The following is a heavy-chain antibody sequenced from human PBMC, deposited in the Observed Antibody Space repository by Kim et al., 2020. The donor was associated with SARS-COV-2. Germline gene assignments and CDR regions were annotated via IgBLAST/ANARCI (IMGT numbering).Heavy chain of an antibody. V-gene: IGHV4-31*03. CDR3: ARFTYDSRGFYSYFVY. CDR2: IFYSGST. D-gene: IGHD3-22*01. Sequence: SETLSLTCTVSGGSVISGGHYWSWIRQHPGKGLEWIGHIFYSGSTYYHPSLSSRPSISVDTSTNQSSLHLTSPTAADTAIYYCARFTYDSRGFYSYFVY. J-gene: IGHJ4*01. CDR1: GGSVISGGHY.